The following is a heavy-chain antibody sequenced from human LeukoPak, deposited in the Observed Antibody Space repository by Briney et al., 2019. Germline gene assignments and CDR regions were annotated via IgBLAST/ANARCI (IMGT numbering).Heavy chain of an antibody. J-gene: IGHJ3*02. CDR1: GGSISSYY. CDR2: IYYSGST. CDR3: ARAYYGSGSWVAFDI. Sequence: PSGTLSLTCTVSGGSISSYYWSWIRQPPGKGLEWIGYIYYSGSTNYNPSLKSRVTISVDTSKNQFSLKLSSVTAADTAVYYCARAYYGSGSWVAFDIWGQGTMVTVSS. D-gene: IGHD3-10*01. V-gene: IGHV4-59*01.